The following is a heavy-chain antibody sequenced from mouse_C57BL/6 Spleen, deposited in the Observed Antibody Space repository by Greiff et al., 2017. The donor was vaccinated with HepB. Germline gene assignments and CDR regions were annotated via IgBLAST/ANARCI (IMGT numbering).Heavy chain of an antibody. Sequence: EVKLVESGGGLVKPGGSLKLSCAASGFTFSDYRMHWVRQAPEKGLEWVAYISSGSSTIYYADTVKGRFTISRDNAKITLFLQMTSLRSEDTAMYYCARGSFYFDYWGQGTTLTVSS. J-gene: IGHJ2*01. CDR3: ARGSFYFDY. V-gene: IGHV5-17*01. CDR2: ISSGSSTI. CDR1: GFTFSDYR.